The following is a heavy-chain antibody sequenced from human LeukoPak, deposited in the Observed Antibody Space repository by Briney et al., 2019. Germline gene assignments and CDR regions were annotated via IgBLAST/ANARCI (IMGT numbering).Heavy chain of an antibody. J-gene: IGHJ4*02. V-gene: IGHV1-3*01. CDR3: AGDSGSGNNDY. D-gene: IGHD1/OR15-1a*01. Sequence: ASVKVSCTASGYTFTSYAIHWVRQAPGQRLEWMGWISAGNGNTKYSQNFKGRVTFISNTSATTAFMEMSSLRSEDAAVYYCAGDSGSGNNDYWGQGTLVTVSS. CDR2: ISAGNGNT. CDR1: GYTFTSYA.